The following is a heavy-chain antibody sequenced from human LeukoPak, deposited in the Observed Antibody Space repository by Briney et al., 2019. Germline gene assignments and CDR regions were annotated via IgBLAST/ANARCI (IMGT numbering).Heavy chain of an antibody. CDR2: IYYSGST. CDR1: GGSISSYY. V-gene: IGHV4-59*01. Sequence: PSETLSLTCTVSGGSISSYYWSWIRQPPGKGLEWIGYIYYSGSTNYNPSLKSRVTISVDTSKNQFSLKLSSVTAADTAVYYCARALRGWNPDYWGQGTLVTVSS. D-gene: IGHD1-1*01. J-gene: IGHJ4*02. CDR3: ARALRGWNPDY.